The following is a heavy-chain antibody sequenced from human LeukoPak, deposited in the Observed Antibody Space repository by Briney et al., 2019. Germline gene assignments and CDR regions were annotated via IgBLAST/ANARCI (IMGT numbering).Heavy chain of an antibody. CDR1: GGSISNYY. D-gene: IGHD5-24*01. CDR3: ARVRNYPDAFDI. Sequence: SETLFLTCTVSGGSISNYYWAWIRQPPGKGLEWIGYIYDTGSTKYNPSLKSRLTISLHTSRNQFSLNLSSLTAADTAIYYCARVRNYPDAFDIWGQGRMVTVSS. J-gene: IGHJ3*02. V-gene: IGHV4-59*01. CDR2: IYDTGST.